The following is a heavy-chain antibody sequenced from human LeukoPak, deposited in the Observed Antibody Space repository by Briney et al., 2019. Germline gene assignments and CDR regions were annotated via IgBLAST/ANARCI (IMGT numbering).Heavy chain of an antibody. CDR1: GGSISSYY. CDR2: ISYNGST. J-gene: IGHJ4*02. CDR3: ARGRLGGSGSYYNVLDY. Sequence: SESLSLTCAASGGSISSYYWRWIRQPPGKGLEWIGYISYNGSTNYNPSLKSRVTISVDASRNQFSLKLSSVTAADTAVYYCARGRLGGSGSYYNVLDYWGQGTLVTVSS. V-gene: IGHV4-59*01. D-gene: IGHD3-10*01.